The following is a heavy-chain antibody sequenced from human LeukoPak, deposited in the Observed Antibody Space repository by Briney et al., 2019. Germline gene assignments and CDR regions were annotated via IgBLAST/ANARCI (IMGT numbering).Heavy chain of an antibody. V-gene: IGHV5-51*01. CDR2: IYPGDSDT. D-gene: IGHD3-10*01. CDR1: GYSFTSYW. Sequence: GESLKISCKGSGYSFTSYWIGWVRQMPGKGLEWMGIIYPGDSDTRYSPPFQGQVTISADKSISTAYLQWSSLKASDTAMYYCAVIPGRRGKQEYFDYWGQGTLVTVSS. CDR3: AVIPGRRGKQEYFDY. J-gene: IGHJ4*02.